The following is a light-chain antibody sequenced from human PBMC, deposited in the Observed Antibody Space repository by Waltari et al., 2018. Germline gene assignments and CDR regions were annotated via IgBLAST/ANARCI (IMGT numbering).Light chain of an antibody. J-gene: IGLJ3*02. V-gene: IGLV2-23*01. CDR2: EGT. CDR1: SSDVGSYNL. Sequence: QSALTQSASVSGSPGQSITISCTGTSSDVGSYNLVSWYQHHPGKAPKLMIYEGTQRPSGGSDRFSGSKSGDTASLTISGLQAEDEADYYCCSYVRDITWVFGGGTKLTVL. CDR3: CSYVRDITWV.